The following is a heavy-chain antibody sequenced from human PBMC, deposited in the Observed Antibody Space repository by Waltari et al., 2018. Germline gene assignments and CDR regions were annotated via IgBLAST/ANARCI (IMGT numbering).Heavy chain of an antibody. Sequence: QVQLQESGPGLVKPSETLSLTCTVSGGSISSYYWSWIRQPPGKGLEWIGYIYYSGSTKYNPALKSRVTISVDTSKNQFSLKLSSVTAADTAVYYCARGAGGSYVDYWGQGTLVTVSS. J-gene: IGHJ4*02. CDR3: ARGAGGSYVDY. D-gene: IGHD1-26*01. CDR2: IYYSGST. V-gene: IGHV4-59*01. CDR1: GGSISSYY.